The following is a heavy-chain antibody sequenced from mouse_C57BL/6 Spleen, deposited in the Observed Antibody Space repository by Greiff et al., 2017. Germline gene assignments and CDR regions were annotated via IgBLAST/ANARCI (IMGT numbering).Heavy chain of an antibody. D-gene: IGHD2-1*01. V-gene: IGHV14-3*01. Sequence: VQLKESVAELVRPGASVKLSCTASGFNFKNTYMHWVKQRPEQGLEWIGRISHANGNTKYAPKFQGKATITADTSSNTAYLQLSSLTSEDTAIYYCASYGNYAMDYWGQGTSVTVSS. J-gene: IGHJ4*01. CDR1: GFNFKNTY. CDR2: ISHANGNT. CDR3: ASYGNYAMDY.